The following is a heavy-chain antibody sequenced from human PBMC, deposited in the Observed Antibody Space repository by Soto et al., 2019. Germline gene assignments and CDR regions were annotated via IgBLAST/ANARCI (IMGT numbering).Heavy chain of an antibody. V-gene: IGHV3-23*01. CDR3: AKVLSKNYYYPFDF. D-gene: IGHD3-10*01. CDR1: GFTFSDYA. CDR2: ISGGSSVT. J-gene: IGHJ4*02. Sequence: LRLSCTASGFTFSDYAMAWVRQAPGKGLEWVSTISGGSSVTYYGDSVKGRFTISRDNAKKTLFLQPNRLSAEDTATYYCAKVLSKNYYYPFDFWGQGTQVTVSS.